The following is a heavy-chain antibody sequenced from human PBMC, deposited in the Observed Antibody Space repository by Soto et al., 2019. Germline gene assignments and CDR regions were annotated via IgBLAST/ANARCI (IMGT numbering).Heavy chain of an antibody. J-gene: IGHJ6*02. Sequence: GGSLRLSCAASGFTFSSYSMNWVRQAPGKGLEWVSSISSSSSYIYYADSVKGRFTISRDNAKNSLYLQMNSLRAEDTAVYFCARDNFYDSSGYYSGYGMDVWGQGTTVTVSS. V-gene: IGHV3-21*01. CDR2: ISSSSSYI. CDR1: GFTFSSYS. CDR3: ARDNFYDSSGYYSGYGMDV. D-gene: IGHD3-22*01.